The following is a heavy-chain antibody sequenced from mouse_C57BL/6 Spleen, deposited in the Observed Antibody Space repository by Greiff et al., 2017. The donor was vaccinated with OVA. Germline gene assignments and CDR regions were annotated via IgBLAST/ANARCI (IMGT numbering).Heavy chain of an antibody. CDR1: GYTFTSYW. Sequence: QVQLQQPGAELVRPGSSVKLSCKASGYTFTSYWMDWVKQRPGQGLEWIGNIYPSDSETHYNQKFKDKATLTVDKSSSTAYMQLSSLTSEDSAVYYCARSDDGYYAMDYWGQGTSVTVSS. CDR2: IYPSDSET. J-gene: IGHJ4*01. D-gene: IGHD2-3*01. V-gene: IGHV1-61*01. CDR3: ARSDDGYYAMDY.